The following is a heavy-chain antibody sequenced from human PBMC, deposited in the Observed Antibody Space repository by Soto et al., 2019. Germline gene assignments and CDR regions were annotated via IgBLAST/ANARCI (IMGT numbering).Heavy chain of an antibody. J-gene: IGHJ5*02. CDR1: GGSISSTDYY. CDR3: ARLRATVTTPPRRWFDP. D-gene: IGHD4-17*01. Sequence: SETLSLTCTVSGGSISSTDYYWGWIRQPPGKGLEWIGSIYYSGSTYYKSSLKSRVTMSVDTSKNQFSLKLSSVTAADTAVYYCARLRATVTTPPRRWFDPWGQGTLVTVSS. CDR2: IYYSGST. V-gene: IGHV4-39*01.